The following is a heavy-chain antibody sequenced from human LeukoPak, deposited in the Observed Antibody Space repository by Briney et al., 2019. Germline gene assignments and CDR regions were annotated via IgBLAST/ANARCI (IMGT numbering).Heavy chain of an antibody. CDR2: IYYSGST. Sequence: PSETLSLTCTVSGGSISSSSYYWGWIRQPPGKGLEWIGSIYYSGSTYYNPSLRGRVTISVDTSKNHFSLKLSSVTAADTAVYYCARASHDYGDYSHFDYWGQGTLVTVSS. D-gene: IGHD4-17*01. V-gene: IGHV4-39*07. CDR3: ARASHDYGDYSHFDY. CDR1: GGSISSSSYY. J-gene: IGHJ4*02.